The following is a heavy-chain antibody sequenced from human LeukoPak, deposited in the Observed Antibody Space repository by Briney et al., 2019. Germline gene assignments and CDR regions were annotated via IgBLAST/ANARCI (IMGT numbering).Heavy chain of an antibody. CDR3: ARGRYNWNAFDY. CDR2: ISSSGSTV. Sequence: AGGSLRLSCAASGFTFSDYYMSWIRQAPGKGLEWVSYISSSGSTVYYADSVKGRFTISRDNAKNSLYLQMNSLRAEDTAVYYCARGRYNWNAFDYWGQGTLVTVSS. D-gene: IGHD1-20*01. V-gene: IGHV3-11*01. CDR1: GFTFSDYY. J-gene: IGHJ4*02.